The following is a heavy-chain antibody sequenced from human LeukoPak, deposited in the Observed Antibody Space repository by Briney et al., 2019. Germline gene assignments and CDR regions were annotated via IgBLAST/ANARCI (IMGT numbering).Heavy chain of an antibody. CDR3: ARIGNLLSIEYWYFDL. CDR1: GFTFSDYY. D-gene: IGHD1-14*01. V-gene: IGHV3-11*01. CDR2: ISSSGSNI. J-gene: IGHJ2*01. Sequence: PGGSLRLSCAASGFTFSDYYMSWIRQAPGKRLEWISYISSSGSNIYYADSLKGRFTISRDNAKNSLYLQMNSLRAEDTAVYYCARIGNLLSIEYWYFDLWGRGTLLTVSS.